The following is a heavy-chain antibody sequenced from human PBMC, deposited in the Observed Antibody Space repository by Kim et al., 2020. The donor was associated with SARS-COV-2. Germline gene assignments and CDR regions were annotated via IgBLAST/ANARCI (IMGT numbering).Heavy chain of an antibody. Sequence: GGSLRLSCAAFGFTFSSHGMHWVRQAPGKGLVWVALLSYDGSNKYSADSVTGRFTISRYNSKISLSLHLNSLRPEDPTVYFFSHVLCVYYYSSGCYY. J-gene: IGHJ6*01. CDR1: GFTFSSHG. CDR2: LSYDGSNK. CDR3: SHVLCVYYYSSGCYY. V-gene: IGHV3-30*03. D-gene: IGHD3-10*01.